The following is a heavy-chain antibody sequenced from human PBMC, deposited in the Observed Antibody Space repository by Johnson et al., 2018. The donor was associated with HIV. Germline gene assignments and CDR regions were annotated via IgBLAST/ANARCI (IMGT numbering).Heavy chain of an antibody. J-gene: IGHJ3*02. CDR1: GFTFDYYG. CDR2: INWNGGST. CDR3: ARFRQWLVFPAFDI. D-gene: IGHD6-19*01. V-gene: IGHV3-20*04. Sequence: VKLLESGGGVVRPGGSLRLSCAASGFTFDYYGMSWVRQAPGKGLEWVSGINWNGGSTGYADAVKGRFTISRDNAKNSLYLQMNSLRAEDTALYYCARFRQWLVFPAFDIWGQGTMVTVSS.